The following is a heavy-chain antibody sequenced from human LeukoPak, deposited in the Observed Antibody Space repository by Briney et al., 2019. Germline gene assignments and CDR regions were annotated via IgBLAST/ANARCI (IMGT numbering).Heavy chain of an antibody. V-gene: IGHV4-39*02. CDR1: GASISSGSNY. CDR2: IYSSGST. Sequence: SETLSLTCSVSGASISSGSNYWGWIRQPPGKTLEWIGSIYSSGSTYYSASLKSRVSISVDTSKNHIALKLTSVTASDTAVYFCARRVGFYGSGSLNYFDPWGQGILVSVS. CDR3: ARRVGFYGSGSLNYFDP. D-gene: IGHD3-10*01. J-gene: IGHJ5*01.